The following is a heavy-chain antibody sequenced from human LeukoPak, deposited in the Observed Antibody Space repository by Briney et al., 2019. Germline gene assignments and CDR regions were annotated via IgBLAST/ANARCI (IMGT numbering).Heavy chain of an antibody. CDR1: GFPFSNYW. CDR3: AKDQGARYYGSGSSWFDP. J-gene: IGHJ5*02. CDR2: ITSDGSGT. D-gene: IGHD3-10*01. Sequence: PGGSLRLSCAASGFPFSNYWMHWVRQAPGKGLVWLSQITSDGSGTSYADSVKGRFTISRDNAKYTLYLQMNSLRAEDTAVYYCAKDQGARYYGSGSSWFDPWGQGTLVTVSS. V-gene: IGHV3-74*01.